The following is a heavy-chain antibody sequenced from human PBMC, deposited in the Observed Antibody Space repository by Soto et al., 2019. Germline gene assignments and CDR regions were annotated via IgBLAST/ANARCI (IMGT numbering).Heavy chain of an antibody. D-gene: IGHD3-10*01. Sequence: ASETLSLTCTVSGGSVSSGSYYWSWIRQPPGKGLEWIGYIYYSGSTNYNPSLKSRVTISVDTSKNQFSLKLSSVTAADTAGYYCRGFGDPKDGMDVWGQGTTVTVSS. CDR1: GGSVSSGSYY. J-gene: IGHJ6*02. CDR3: RGFGDPKDGMDV. CDR2: IYYSGST. V-gene: IGHV4-61*01.